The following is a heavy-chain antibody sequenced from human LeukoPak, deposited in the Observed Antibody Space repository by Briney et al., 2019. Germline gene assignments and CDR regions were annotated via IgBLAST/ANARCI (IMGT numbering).Heavy chain of an antibody. CDR1: GYTFTSYY. Sequence: ASVKVSCEASGYTFTSYYMHWVRQAPGQGLEWMGIINPSGGSTSYAQKFQGRVTMTRDTSTSTVYMELSSLRSEDTAVYYCARLDYYDSSGRDAFDIWGQGTMVTVSS. J-gene: IGHJ3*02. CDR3: ARLDYYDSSGRDAFDI. D-gene: IGHD3-22*01. V-gene: IGHV1-46*01. CDR2: INPSGGST.